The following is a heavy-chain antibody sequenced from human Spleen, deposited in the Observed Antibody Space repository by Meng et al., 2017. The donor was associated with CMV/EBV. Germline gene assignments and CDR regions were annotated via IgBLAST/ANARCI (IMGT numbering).Heavy chain of an antibody. J-gene: IGHJ5*02. V-gene: IGHV2-5*01. CDR1: LSTPGVG. Sequence: LSTPGVGVGWIRQPPGKALEWLAVIFWNGGQNYSPSLKNRVTITKDTSEAQVVLTMTNMDPVDTATYYCARLHSFYDYWSGYYVADPWGQGTLVTVSS. CDR3: ARLHSFYDYWSGYYVADP. CDR2: IFWNGGQ. D-gene: IGHD3-3*01.